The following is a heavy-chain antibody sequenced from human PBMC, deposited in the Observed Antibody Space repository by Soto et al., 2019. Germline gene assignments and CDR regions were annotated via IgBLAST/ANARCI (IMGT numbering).Heavy chain of an antibody. V-gene: IGHV4-31*03. J-gene: IGHJ4*02. CDR2: IYFSGSA. CDR1: GDSLSRGGYY. Sequence: QVQLQEPGPGLVKPSQTLSLTCTVSGDSLSRGGYYWSWIRQHPGKGLEWIGYIYFSGSAYYNPSLKSRVTMSIDTSKNQFSLRLTSLTAADTAVYYCAKSSVRGIKHSWGQGTLAIVSS. CDR3: AKSSVRGIKHS. D-gene: IGHD3-10*01.